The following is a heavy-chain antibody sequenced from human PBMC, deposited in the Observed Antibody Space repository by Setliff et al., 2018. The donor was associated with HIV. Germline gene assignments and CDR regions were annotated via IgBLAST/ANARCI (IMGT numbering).Heavy chain of an antibody. V-gene: IGHV4-34*01. J-gene: IGHJ3*01. Sequence: KASETLSLTCAVYGGSFSGYYWSWIRQPPGKGLEWIGEINHSGSTNYNPSLKSRVTMSVDTSKNQFSLKLSSVTAADTAVYYCASPSDQTAGGFDVWGQGTMVTVSS. CDR3: ASPSDQTAGGFDV. CDR1: GGSFSGYY. CDR2: INHSGST. D-gene: IGHD2-15*01.